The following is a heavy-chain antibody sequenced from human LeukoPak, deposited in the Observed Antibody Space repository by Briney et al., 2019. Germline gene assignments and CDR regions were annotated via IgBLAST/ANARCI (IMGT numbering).Heavy chain of an antibody. CDR3: AGSRPVLLRYYYGMDV. J-gene: IGHJ6*02. D-gene: IGHD2/OR15-2a*01. V-gene: IGHV4-4*02. CDR1: GGSISSSNW. Sequence: PSETLSLTCAVSGGSISSSNWWSWVRQPPGKGLEWIGEIYHSGSTNYNPSLKSRVTISVDKSKNQFSLKLSSVTAADTAVYYCAGSRPVLLRYYYGMDVWGQGTTVTVSS. CDR2: IYHSGST.